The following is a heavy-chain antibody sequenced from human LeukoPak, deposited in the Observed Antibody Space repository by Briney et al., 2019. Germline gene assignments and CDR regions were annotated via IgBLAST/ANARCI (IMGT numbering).Heavy chain of an antibody. CDR3: SRGGGLVAVFGY. CDR1: GFTFSSYA. Sequence: PGGSLRLSCAASGFTFSSYAMHWVRQAPGKGLEWVAVISYDGSNKYYADSVKGRFTISRDNSKNTLYLQMNSLRAEDTAVYYCSRGGGLVAVFGYWGQGTLVTVSS. J-gene: IGHJ4*02. D-gene: IGHD2-8*02. V-gene: IGHV3-30*04. CDR2: ISYDGSNK.